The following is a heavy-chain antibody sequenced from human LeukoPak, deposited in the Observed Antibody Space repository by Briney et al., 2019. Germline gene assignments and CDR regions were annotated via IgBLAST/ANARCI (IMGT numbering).Heavy chain of an antibody. J-gene: IGHJ4*02. V-gene: IGHV4-34*01. CDR1: GGSFSGYY. Sequence: SDTLSLTCAVYGGSFSGYYWSGIRQPPGKGLEWIGEINHSGSTNYNPSLKSRVTISVDTSKNQFSLKLSSVTAADTAVYYCARAGLNGDVDYWGQVTLLTVSS. CDR2: INHSGST. CDR3: ARAGLNGDVDY. D-gene: IGHD4-17*01.